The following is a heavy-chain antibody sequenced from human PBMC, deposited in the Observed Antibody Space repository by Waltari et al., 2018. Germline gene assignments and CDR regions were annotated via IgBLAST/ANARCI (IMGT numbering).Heavy chain of an antibody. CDR1: GDSMSNNW. J-gene: IGHJ4*02. D-gene: IGHD2-15*01. CDR3: GRDRGRGLYLDT. Sequence: QLQLQESGPGLVKPSGTLSLICAVSGDSMSNNWWSWVRQSPGKGLEWIGQVLGSGRTNDNPSCASRVTISLDTSTYQFALKMTSATAADTALYYCGRDRGRGLYLDTWGQGTLVTVSP. V-gene: IGHV4-4*02. CDR2: VLGSGRT.